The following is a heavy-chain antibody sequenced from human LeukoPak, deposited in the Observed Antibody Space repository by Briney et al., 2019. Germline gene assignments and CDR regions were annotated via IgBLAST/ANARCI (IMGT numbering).Heavy chain of an antibody. CDR1: GGTFSSYA. CDR3: ARDYDFWSGYYFDY. CDR2: IIPIFGTA. V-gene: IGHV1-69*05. D-gene: IGHD3-3*01. Sequence: ASVKVSCKASGGTFSSYAISWVRQAPGQGLEWMGRIIPIFGTANYAQKFQGRVTVTTDESTSTVYMELSSLRSEDTAVYYCARDYDFWSGYYFDYWGQGTLVTVSS. J-gene: IGHJ4*02.